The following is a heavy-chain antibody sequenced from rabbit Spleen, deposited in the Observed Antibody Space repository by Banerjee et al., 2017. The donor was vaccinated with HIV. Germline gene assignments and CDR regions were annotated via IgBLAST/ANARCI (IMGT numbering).Heavy chain of an antibody. J-gene: IGHJ6*01. V-gene: IGHV1S45*01. D-gene: IGHD1-1*01. CDR2: IDVVKSGIT. Sequence: QEQLVESGGGLVQPGGSLKLSCTASGFSFSNKAVICWVRQPPGKGLEWIACIDVVKSGITYYASWAKSAFTISKTSSPTVPLQLTCLTAAHAATYFCATDTSRSSSSYGMDLWGPGTLVTVS. CDR1: GFSFSNKAV. CDR3: ATDTSRSSSSYGMDL.